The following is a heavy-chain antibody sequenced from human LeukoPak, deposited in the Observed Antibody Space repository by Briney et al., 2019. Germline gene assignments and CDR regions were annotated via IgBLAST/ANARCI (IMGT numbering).Heavy chain of an antibody. CDR3: ARDLLEY. CDR1: GFTFNRYN. V-gene: IGHV3-21*01. Sequence: PGGSLRLSCAASGFTFNRYNMNWVRRAPGKGLEWVSSISTSSSYIYYADSVRGRFTISRDNAKNSLYLQMNSLRAEDTAVYYCARDLLEYWGQGTLVTVSS. CDR2: ISTSSSYI. J-gene: IGHJ4*02.